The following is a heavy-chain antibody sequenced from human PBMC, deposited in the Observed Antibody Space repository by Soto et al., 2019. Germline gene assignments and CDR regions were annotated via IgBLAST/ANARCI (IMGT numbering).Heavy chain of an antibody. CDR2: IYYSGST. V-gene: IGHV4-30-4*01. CDR3: ARDRGSTVKNYTMEV. CDR1: GVSISSGDYY. J-gene: IGHJ6*02. Sequence: SETLSLTCTFSGVSISSGDYYCSWMRQPPGKGLEWIGYIYYSGSTFYSPSLKSRVIISVDTSKNQFSLKLSSVTAADTAVYYCARDRGSTVKNYTMEVWGQGTTVPVSS. D-gene: IGHD4-4*01.